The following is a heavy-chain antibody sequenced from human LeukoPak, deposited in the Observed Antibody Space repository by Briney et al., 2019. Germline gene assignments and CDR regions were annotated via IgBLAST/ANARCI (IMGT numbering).Heavy chain of an antibody. CDR1: GFTFSSYW. Sequence: PGGSLRLSCAASGFTFSSYWMHWVRQAPGKGLVWVSRINSDGSSTSYADSVKGRFTISRDNAKNTLYLQMNSLRAEDTAVYYCARVWQTHYYGSGSYHYYYMDVWGKGTTVTISS. J-gene: IGHJ6*03. D-gene: IGHD3-10*01. CDR2: INSDGSST. CDR3: ARVWQTHYYGSGSYHYYYMDV. V-gene: IGHV3-74*01.